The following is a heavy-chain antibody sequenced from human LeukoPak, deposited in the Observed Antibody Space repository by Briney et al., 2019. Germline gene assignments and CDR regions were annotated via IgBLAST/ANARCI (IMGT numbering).Heavy chain of an antibody. CDR2: IYHSGNS. V-gene: IGHV4-4*02. Sequence: SETLSLTCAVSGGSISSNNWWNWVRQPPGKGLEWIGEIYHSGNSNYNPSLKSRVTISVDTSKNQFSLKLSSVTAADTAVYYCARQGRISMIVVLIEDAFDIWGQGTMVTVSS. D-gene: IGHD3-22*01. CDR1: GGSISSNNW. CDR3: ARQGRISMIVVLIEDAFDI. J-gene: IGHJ3*02.